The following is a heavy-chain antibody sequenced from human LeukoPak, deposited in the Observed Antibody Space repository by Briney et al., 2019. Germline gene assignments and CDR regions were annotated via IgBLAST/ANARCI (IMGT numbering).Heavy chain of an antibody. D-gene: IGHD5-12*01. CDR3: ARNENSGWGYFDY. V-gene: IGHV3-23*01. J-gene: IGHJ4*02. Sequence: GGSLRLSCAASGFTFSSYAMSWVRQAPGKGLEWVSTISGSGGSTYYADSVKGRFTISRDNSKNTLYLQMNSLRAEDTAVYYCARNENSGWGYFDYWGQGTLVTVSS. CDR2: ISGSGGST. CDR1: GFTFSSYA.